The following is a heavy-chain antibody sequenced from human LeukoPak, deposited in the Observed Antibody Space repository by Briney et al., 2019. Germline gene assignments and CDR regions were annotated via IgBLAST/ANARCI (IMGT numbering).Heavy chain of an antibody. J-gene: IGHJ4*02. Sequence: KPSGTLSLTCTVSGGSISSGGYYWSWIRQPPGKGLEWIGYIYHSGSTYYNPSLKSRVTISVDRSKNQFSLKLSSVTAADTAVYYCARSPPWYGDLLDYWGQGTLVTVSS. D-gene: IGHD4-17*01. CDR2: IYHSGST. CDR1: GGSISSGGYY. V-gene: IGHV4-30-2*01. CDR3: ARSPPWYGDLLDY.